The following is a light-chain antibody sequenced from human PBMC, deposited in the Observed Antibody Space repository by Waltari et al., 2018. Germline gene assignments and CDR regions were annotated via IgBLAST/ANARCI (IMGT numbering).Light chain of an antibody. CDR2: KAS. V-gene: IGKV1-5*03. Sequence: VGDRVTITCRASQSISSWLAWYQQKPGKAPKLLIYKASSLESGVPSRFSGSGSGTEFTLTISSLQPDDFATYYCQQYNSYSSTFGQGTKVEIK. CDR3: QQYNSYSST. CDR1: QSISSW. J-gene: IGKJ1*01.